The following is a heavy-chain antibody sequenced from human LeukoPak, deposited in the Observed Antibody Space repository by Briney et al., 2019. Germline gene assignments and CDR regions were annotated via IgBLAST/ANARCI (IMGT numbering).Heavy chain of an antibody. CDR2: INAGNGKT. CDR1: GYTFANYA. Sequence: ASVKVSCKASGYTFANYAIHWVRQASGQRHEWMGWINAGNGKTKYSQKFQGRVTITRDTSASTAYMELSSLRSEDTAVYYCARDPDEAGWFDPWGQGTLVTVSS. V-gene: IGHV1-3*01. CDR3: ARDPDEAGWFDP. J-gene: IGHJ5*02. D-gene: IGHD6-13*01.